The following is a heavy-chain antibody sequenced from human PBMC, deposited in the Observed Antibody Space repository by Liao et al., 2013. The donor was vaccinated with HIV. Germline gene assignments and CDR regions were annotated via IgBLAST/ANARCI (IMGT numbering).Heavy chain of an antibody. CDR2: IYRGGNT. D-gene: IGHD3-10*01. Sequence: QPQLRESGSGLVKPSQTVFLTCDVSGPSMSSGGYAWSWVRQPPGKALEWVGYIYRGGNTYYSPSLKGRVSISLDMSQNHFSLELTSVTAADTAVYYCAIGNGDAFDFWGRGTMVTVSS. J-gene: IGHJ3*01. CDR1: GPSMSSGGYA. CDR3: AIGNGDAFDF. V-gene: IGHV4-30-2*01.